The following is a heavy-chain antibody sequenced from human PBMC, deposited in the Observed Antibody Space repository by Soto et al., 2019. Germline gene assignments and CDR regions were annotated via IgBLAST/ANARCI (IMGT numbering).Heavy chain of an antibody. J-gene: IGHJ3*02. D-gene: IGHD2-21*01. CDR2: IWSDASEE. V-gene: IGHV3-33*01. CDR3: AREKLMEAEKLVEAAGTDAFDM. CDR1: GFMFSNYG. Sequence: QVQLVESGGGVVQPGTSLRLSCAASGFMFSNYGMHWVRQAPGKGLEWMGIIWSDASEEYYADSVKGRFTISRDNSKDIVYRQMNRLRAEDAAVYYCAREKLMEAEKLVEAAGTDAFDMWGRGTMVTVSS.